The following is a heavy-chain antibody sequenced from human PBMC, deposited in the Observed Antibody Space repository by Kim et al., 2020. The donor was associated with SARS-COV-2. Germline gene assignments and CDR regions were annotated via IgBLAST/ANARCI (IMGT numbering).Heavy chain of an antibody. CDR2: VNAFSEKT. V-gene: IGHV1-3*01. Sequence: ASVKVSCKAFGCRFSSYGIRWVRLASGQRLEWMGRVNAFSEKTKYSQKFQGRVTITRDRTPTIFKIELSMLRSDTTAVYFCARDPAWVDV. CDR1: GCRFSSYG. CDR3: ARDPAWVDV. D-gene: IGHD7-27*01. J-gene: IGHJ6*01.